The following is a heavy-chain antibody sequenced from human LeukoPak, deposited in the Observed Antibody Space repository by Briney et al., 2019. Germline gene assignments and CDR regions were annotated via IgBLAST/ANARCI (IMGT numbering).Heavy chain of an antibody. CDR2: IKEDGSQK. V-gene: IGHV3-7*01. J-gene: IGHJ4*02. CDR3: ARGLNTSPGIDY. D-gene: IGHD3-16*01. CDR1: GFTFSKYW. Sequence: GGSLRLSCAASGFTFSKYWINWVRQAPGKGLEWVANIKEDGSQKYYVESVKGRFTVSRDNAKNSVYLQVSSLRDADTGVYYCARGLNTSPGIDYWGQGTLVTVSS.